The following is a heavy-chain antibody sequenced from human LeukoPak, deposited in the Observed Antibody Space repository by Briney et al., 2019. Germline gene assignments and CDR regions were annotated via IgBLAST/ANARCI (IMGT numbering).Heavy chain of an antibody. J-gene: IGHJ6*04. CDR1: GFPLGRYG. Sequence: GRSLRLSCTASGFPLGRYGMHWVRQARGKGLEGVADIWYDGSNIFYADCVKGRFTISRDNYKHTLSLQMNSLRAEDTVVYYCARGTIGMDGWG. CDR3: ARGTIGMDG. D-gene: IGHD5-24*01. CDR2: IWYDGSNI. V-gene: IGHV3-33*08.